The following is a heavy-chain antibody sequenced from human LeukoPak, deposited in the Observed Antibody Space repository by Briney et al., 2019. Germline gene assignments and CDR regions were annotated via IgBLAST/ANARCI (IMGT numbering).Heavy chain of an antibody. Sequence: HPGGSLRLSCAASGFTFSGSAMHWVRQASGKGLEWVGRIRSKANSYATAYAASVKGRFTISRDDSKNTAYLQMNSLKTEDTAVYYCTRPQVYSSPGGDYWGQGTLVTVSS. CDR3: TRPQVYSSPGGDY. CDR1: GFTFSGSA. D-gene: IGHD6-13*01. V-gene: IGHV3-73*01. J-gene: IGHJ4*02. CDR2: IRSKANSYAT.